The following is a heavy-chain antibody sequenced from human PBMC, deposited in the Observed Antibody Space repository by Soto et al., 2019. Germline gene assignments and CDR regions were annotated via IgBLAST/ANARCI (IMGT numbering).Heavy chain of an antibody. J-gene: IGHJ4*02. Sequence: QVQLVQSGAEVKKPGSSVKVSRKASGGTFSSYAISWVRQAPGHGLEWMGGIIPIFGTANYAQKFQGRVTITADESTSTAYMELSSLRSEDTAVYYCATRSYCGGDCYSGYFDYWGQGTLVTVSS. D-gene: IGHD2-21*02. CDR2: IIPIFGTA. V-gene: IGHV1-69*01. CDR1: GGTFSSYA. CDR3: ATRSYCGGDCYSGYFDY.